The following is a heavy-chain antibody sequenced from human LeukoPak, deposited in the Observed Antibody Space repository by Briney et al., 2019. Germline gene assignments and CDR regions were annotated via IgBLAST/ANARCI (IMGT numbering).Heavy chain of an antibody. J-gene: IGHJ4*02. CDR1: GFTFSSYA. CDR3: ARGSPPHYYGSGSYSKGFDY. Sequence: GGSLRLSCAASGFTFSSYAMHWVRQAPGKGLEWVAVISYDGSNKYYADSVKGRFTISRDNSKNTLYLQMNSLRAEDTAVYYCARGSPPHYYGSGSYSKGFDYWGQGTLVTVSS. CDR2: ISYDGSNK. D-gene: IGHD3-10*01. V-gene: IGHV3-30-3*01.